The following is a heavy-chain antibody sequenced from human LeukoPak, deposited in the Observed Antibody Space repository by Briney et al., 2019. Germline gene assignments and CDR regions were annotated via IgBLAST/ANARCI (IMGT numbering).Heavy chain of an antibody. Sequence: SVKVSRKASGGTFSSYAISWVRQAPGQGLEWMGGIIPIFGTANYAQKFQGRVTITADESTSTAYMELSSLRSEDTAVYYCARVRDSSGYLIDYWGQGTLVTVSS. V-gene: IGHV1-69*13. J-gene: IGHJ4*02. D-gene: IGHD3-22*01. CDR3: ARVRDSSGYLIDY. CDR2: IIPIFGTA. CDR1: GGTFSSYA.